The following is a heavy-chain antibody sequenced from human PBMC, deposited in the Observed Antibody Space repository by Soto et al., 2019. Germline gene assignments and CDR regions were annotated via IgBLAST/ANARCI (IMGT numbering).Heavy chain of an antibody. CDR2: IYYSGST. CDR1: GGSISSSSYY. D-gene: IGHD2-21*01. J-gene: IGHJ4*02. Sequence: QLQLQESGPGLVKPSETLSLTCTVSGGSISSSSYYWGWIRQPPGMGLEWIGSIYYSGSTYYNPSLKSRVTISVDTSKNQFSLKLSGVTAAHTAVYFWARLLFVRSRQIDYWGQGTLVTVSS. V-gene: IGHV4-39*01. CDR3: ARLLFVRSRQIDY.